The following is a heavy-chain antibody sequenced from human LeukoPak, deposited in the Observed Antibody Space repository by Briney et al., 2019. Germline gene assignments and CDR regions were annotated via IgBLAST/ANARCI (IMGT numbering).Heavy chain of an antibody. D-gene: IGHD3-9*01. CDR1: GYSISSGYY. Sequence: PSETLSLTCAVSGYSISSGYYWGWIRQPPGKGLEWIGSIYHSGSTYYNPSLKSRVTISVDTSKNQFSLKLSSVTAADTAVYYCARDQVGILTGYYADYWGQGTLVTVSS. V-gene: IGHV4-38-2*02. J-gene: IGHJ4*02. CDR3: ARDQVGILTGYYADY. CDR2: IYHSGST.